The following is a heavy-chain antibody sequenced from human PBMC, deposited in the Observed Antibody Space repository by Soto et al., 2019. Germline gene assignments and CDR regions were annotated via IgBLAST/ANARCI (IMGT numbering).Heavy chain of an antibody. D-gene: IGHD4-17*01. Sequence: SETLSLTCTVSGGSISSSSYYWGWIRQPPGKGLEWIGSIYNSGSTYYNPSLKSRVTISVDTSKNQFSLKLSSVTAADTAVYYCARAGSRYDYGVHYYWGQGTLVTVSS. CDR1: GGSISSSSYY. V-gene: IGHV4-39*01. CDR3: ARAGSRYDYGVHYY. J-gene: IGHJ4*02. CDR2: IYNSGST.